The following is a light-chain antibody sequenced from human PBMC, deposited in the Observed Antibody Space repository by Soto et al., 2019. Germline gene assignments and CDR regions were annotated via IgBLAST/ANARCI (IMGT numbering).Light chain of an antibody. V-gene: IGKV1-13*02. CDR3: QQSYRTPHT. CDR1: QGIGSA. J-gene: IGKJ2*01. CDR2: DAS. Sequence: AIQVTQSPSSLSASVGDRVSITCRTSQGIGSALVWYQQSPGKPPRLLIYDASTLESGVPSRFSGSGYGTDFTLTISSLQPEDFATYYCQQSYRTPHTFGQGTKLETK.